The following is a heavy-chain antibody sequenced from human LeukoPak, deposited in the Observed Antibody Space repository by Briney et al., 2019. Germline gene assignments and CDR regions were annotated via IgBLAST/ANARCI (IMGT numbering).Heavy chain of an antibody. CDR3: ARSAATGTHNWFDP. V-gene: IGHV4-38-2*02. CDR2: IYHSGST. Sequence: SETLSLTCTVSVYSISSGYYWGWIRQPPGKGLEWIGSIYHSGSTYYNPSLKSRVTISVDTSKNQFSLKLSSATAADTAVYYCARSAATGTHNWFDPWGQGTLVTVSS. D-gene: IGHD6-13*01. CDR1: VYSISSGYY. J-gene: IGHJ5*02.